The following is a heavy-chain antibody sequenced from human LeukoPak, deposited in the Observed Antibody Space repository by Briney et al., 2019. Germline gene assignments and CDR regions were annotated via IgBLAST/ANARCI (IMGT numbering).Heavy chain of an antibody. D-gene: IGHD3-22*01. CDR2: ICSDGSNK. Sequence: PGGSLRLSCAASGFTFSSYGMHWVRQAPGKGLEWVAVICSDGSNKYYADSVKGRFTISRDNSKNTLYLQMNSLRAEDTAVYYCAKDVYYESSGLTPNFDYWGQGTLVTVSS. CDR3: AKDVYYESSGLTPNFDY. V-gene: IGHV3-30*18. CDR1: GFTFSSYG. J-gene: IGHJ4*02.